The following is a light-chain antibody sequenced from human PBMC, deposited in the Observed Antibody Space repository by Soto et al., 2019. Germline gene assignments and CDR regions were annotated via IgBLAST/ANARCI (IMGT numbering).Light chain of an antibody. CDR2: GNS. CDR1: SSNIGAHYD. CDR3: QSYDNSLSVYV. V-gene: IGLV1-40*01. J-gene: IGLJ1*01. Sequence: QSVLTQPPSVSGAPGQRVPISCTGGSSNIGAHYDVHWYQQLPGTAPKLLIYGNSNRPSGVPDRFSGSKSGTSASLAITGLQAEDEADYYCQSYDNSLSVYVFGTGTKLTVL.